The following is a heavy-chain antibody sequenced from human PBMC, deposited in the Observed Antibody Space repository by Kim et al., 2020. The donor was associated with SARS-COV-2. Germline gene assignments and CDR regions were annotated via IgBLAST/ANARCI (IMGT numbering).Heavy chain of an antibody. CDR1: GYTFTSYG. Sequence: ASVKVSCKASGYTFTSYGISWVRQAPGQGLEWMGWISAYNGNTNYAQKLQGRVTMTTDTSTSTAYMELRSLRSDDTAVYYCARWAMVRGVKTFDPWGQGTLVTVSS. V-gene: IGHV1-18*04. CDR3: ARWAMVRGVKTFDP. J-gene: IGHJ5*02. CDR2: ISAYNGNT. D-gene: IGHD3-10*01.